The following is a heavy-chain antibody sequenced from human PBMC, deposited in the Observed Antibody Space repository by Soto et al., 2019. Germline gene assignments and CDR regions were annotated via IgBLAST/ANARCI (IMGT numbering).Heavy chain of an antibody. V-gene: IGHV4-39*01. CDR1: GGSISSSSYY. D-gene: IGHD3-10*01. Sequence: PSETLSLTCTVSGGSISSSSYYWGWIRQPPGKGLEWIGSIYYSGSTYYNPSLKSRVTISVDTSKNQFSLKLSSVTAADTAVYYCARLPFGAGSAQIDYWGQGTLVTVSS. CDR2: IYYSGST. CDR3: ARLPFGAGSAQIDY. J-gene: IGHJ4*02.